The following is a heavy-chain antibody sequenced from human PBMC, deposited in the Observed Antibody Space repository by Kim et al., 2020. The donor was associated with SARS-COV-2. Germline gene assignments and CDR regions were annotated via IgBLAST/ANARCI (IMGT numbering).Heavy chain of an antibody. V-gene: IGHV1-46*01. J-gene: IGHJ4*02. Sequence: QKFQGRVTMTRDTSTSTVYMELSSLRSEDTAVYYCARGNAVTTLELTDYWGQGTLVTVSS. D-gene: IGHD4-17*01. CDR3: ARGNAVTTLELTDY.